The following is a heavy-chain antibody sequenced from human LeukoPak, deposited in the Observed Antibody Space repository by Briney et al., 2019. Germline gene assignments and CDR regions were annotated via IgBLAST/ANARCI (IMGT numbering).Heavy chain of an antibody. D-gene: IGHD3-3*01. CDR2: ISDSGSST. CDR1: GFTFSSYV. V-gene: IGHV3-23*01. Sequence: GGSLRLSCAAPGFTFSSYVMSWVRQAPGKGLQWVSAISDSGSSTYYADPVRGRFTISRDNSKNTLSLQMNSLRAEDTAVYYCAKNGKRGRSGSYDAFDIWGQGTMVTVSS. CDR3: AKNGKRGRSGSYDAFDI. J-gene: IGHJ3*02.